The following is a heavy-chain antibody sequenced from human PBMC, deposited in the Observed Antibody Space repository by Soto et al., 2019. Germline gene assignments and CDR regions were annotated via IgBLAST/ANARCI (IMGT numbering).Heavy chain of an antibody. V-gene: IGHV3-23*01. CDR3: VKDAVSYNGIYDPVDI. J-gene: IGHJ3*02. D-gene: IGHD1-1*01. Sequence: EVQLLESGGGLVQPGGSLRLSCVASGFTLSNYAMSWVRQAPGKGLEWVSVIDGDGSAKFADSVKGRLTVSSNNSKITLYLQMDSLRPEDTAIYYCVKDAVSYNGIYDPVDIWGRGTMVTVSS. CDR1: GFTLSNYA. CDR2: IDGDGSA.